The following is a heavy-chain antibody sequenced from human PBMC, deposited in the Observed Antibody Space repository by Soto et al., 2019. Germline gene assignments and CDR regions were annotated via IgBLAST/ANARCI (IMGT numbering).Heavy chain of an antibody. CDR1: GGPFSGYY. Sequence: PSDTLSLTCAVYGGPFSGYYWSWIRQPPGKGLEWIGEINHSGSTNYNPSLKSRVTVSVDTSKNQFSLKLSSVTAADTAVYYCARGVLLWFGELSGYYYGMDVWGQGTTVT. D-gene: IGHD3-10*01. CDR3: ARGVLLWFGELSGYYYGMDV. V-gene: IGHV4-34*01. J-gene: IGHJ6*02. CDR2: INHSGST.